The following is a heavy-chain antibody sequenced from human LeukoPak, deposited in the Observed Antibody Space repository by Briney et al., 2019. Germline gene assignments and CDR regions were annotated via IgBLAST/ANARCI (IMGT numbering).Heavy chain of an antibody. Sequence: SETLSLTCTVSGGSISSSSYYWGWIRQPPGKGLEWIGSIYYSGSTYYNPSLKSRVTISVDTSKNQFSLKLSPVTAADTAVYYCARHRDPPVYFDYWGQGTLVTVSS. CDR3: ARHRDPPVYFDY. CDR2: IYYSGST. J-gene: IGHJ4*02. V-gene: IGHV4-39*01. CDR1: GGSISSSSYY.